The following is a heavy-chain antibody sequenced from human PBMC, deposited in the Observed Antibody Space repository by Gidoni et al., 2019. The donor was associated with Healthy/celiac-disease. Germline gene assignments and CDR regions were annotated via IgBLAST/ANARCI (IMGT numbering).Heavy chain of an antibody. CDR3: ARGAGLVGATKGGFDY. V-gene: IGHV4-61*02. Sequence: QVQLQESGPGLVKPSQTLSLTCTVPGGSISSGSYYWSWIRQPAGKGLEWIGRIYTSGSTNYNPSLKSRVTISVDTSKNQFSLKLSSVTAADTAVYYCARGAGLVGATKGGFDYWGQGTLVTVSS. J-gene: IGHJ4*02. CDR2: IYTSGST. CDR1: GGSISSGSYY. D-gene: IGHD1-26*01.